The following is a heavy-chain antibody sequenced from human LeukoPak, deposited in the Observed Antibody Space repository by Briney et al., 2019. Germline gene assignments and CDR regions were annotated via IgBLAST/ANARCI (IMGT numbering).Heavy chain of an antibody. J-gene: IGHJ4*02. V-gene: IGHV4-39*01. D-gene: IGHD1-26*01. CDR2: IYYSGNT. Sequence: TSSETLSLTCTVSGGSISSSDYYWGWIRQPPAKGLEWIGNIYYSGNTYYNPSLKSRVTISIDTSKNQFSLKLSSVAAADTAVYYCAIIVGATVDYWGQGTLVTVSS. CDR3: AIIVGATVDY. CDR1: GGSISSSDYY.